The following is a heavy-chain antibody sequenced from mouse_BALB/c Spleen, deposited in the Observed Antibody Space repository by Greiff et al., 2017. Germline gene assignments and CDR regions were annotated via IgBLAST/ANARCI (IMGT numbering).Heavy chain of an antibody. CDR2: ISYSGST. Sequence: EVQLQESGPGLVKPSQSLSLTCTVTGYSITSDYAWNWIRQFPGNKLEWMGYISYSGSTSYNPSLKSRISITRDTSKNQFFLQLNSVTTEDTATYYCARRGGSTMIIFAYWGQGTLVTVSA. CDR3: ARRGGSTMIIFAY. J-gene: IGHJ3*01. V-gene: IGHV3-2*02. CDR1: GYSITSDYA. D-gene: IGHD2-4*01.